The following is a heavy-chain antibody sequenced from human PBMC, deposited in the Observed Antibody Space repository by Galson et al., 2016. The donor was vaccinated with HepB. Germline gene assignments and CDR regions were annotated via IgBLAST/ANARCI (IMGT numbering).Heavy chain of an antibody. CDR3: AKNRYDYGPLDY. J-gene: IGHJ4*02. D-gene: IGHD4/OR15-4a*01. Sequence: SLRLSCAASGFAVSNNYMSWVRQAPGKGLEWVSSISGSGVYTNYADSVKGRFTISRDNSKTTVHLQMDSLRAEDTAVYYCAKNRYDYGPLDYWGQGTLVTVSS. CDR2: ISGSGVYT. CDR1: GFAVSNNY. V-gene: IGHV3-23*01.